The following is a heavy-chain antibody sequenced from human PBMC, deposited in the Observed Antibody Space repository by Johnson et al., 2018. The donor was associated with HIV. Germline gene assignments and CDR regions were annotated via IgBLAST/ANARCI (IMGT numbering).Heavy chain of an antibody. CDR2: IRYDGSNK. V-gene: IGHV3-30*02. D-gene: IGHD1-1*01. J-gene: IGHJ3*02. CDR3: ANFYTDNTLGLFGAFDI. CDR1: GFTFSSYG. Sequence: QVQLVESGGGVVQHGGSLRLSCAASGFTFSSYGMHWVRPAPGKGLEWVAFIRYDGSNKYYADSVKGRFTISRDNSKNTLYLQMNSLRAEDTAVYYCANFYTDNTLGLFGAFDIWGQGTMVTVSS.